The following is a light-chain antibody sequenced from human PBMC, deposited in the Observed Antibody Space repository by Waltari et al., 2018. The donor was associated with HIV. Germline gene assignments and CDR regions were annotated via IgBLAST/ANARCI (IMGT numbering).Light chain of an antibody. Sequence: QSALTQPPSASGSPGQSVTISCTGTSSDVGGSQFVSWYQQHPGKAPKVMIYEVTKRPSGVPDRFSGSRSGNTASLTVSGRQAEDEADYYCSSSVGSNNYVFGTGTKVTVL. CDR2: EVT. J-gene: IGLJ1*01. CDR3: SSSVGSNNYV. V-gene: IGLV2-8*01. CDR1: SSDVGGSQF.